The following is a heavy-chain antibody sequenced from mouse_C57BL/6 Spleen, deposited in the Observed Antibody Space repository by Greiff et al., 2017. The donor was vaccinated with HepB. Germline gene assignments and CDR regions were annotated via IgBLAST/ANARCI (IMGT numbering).Heavy chain of an antibody. V-gene: IGHV1-22*01. CDR3: ARAYYSNYVGTYYFDY. Sequence: EVQLVESGPELVKPGASVKMSCKASGYTFTDYNMHWVKQSHGKSLEWIGYINPNNGGTSYNQKFKGKATLTVNKSSSTAYMELRSLTSGDSAVYYCARAYYSNYVGTYYFDYWGQGTTLTVSS. CDR2: INPNNGGT. CDR1: GYTFTDYN. D-gene: IGHD2-5*01. J-gene: IGHJ2*01.